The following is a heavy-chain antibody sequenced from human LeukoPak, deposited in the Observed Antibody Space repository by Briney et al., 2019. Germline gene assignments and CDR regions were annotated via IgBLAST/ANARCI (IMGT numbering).Heavy chain of an antibody. CDR3: ARAPDDYDFWSGPFDY. CDR1: GYTFTNYG. J-gene: IGHJ4*02. D-gene: IGHD3-3*01. CDR2: ISAYSGNT. V-gene: IGHV1-18*01. Sequence: ASVKVSCKASGYTFTNYGISWVRQAPGQGLEWMGWISAYSGNTNYAQNLQGRVTMTTDTSTSTAYMELRSLRSDDTAVYYCARAPDDYDFWSGPFDYWGRGTLVTVSS.